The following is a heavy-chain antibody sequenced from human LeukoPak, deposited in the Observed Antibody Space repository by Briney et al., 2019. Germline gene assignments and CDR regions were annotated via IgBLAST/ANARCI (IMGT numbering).Heavy chain of an antibody. J-gene: IGHJ4*02. Sequence: SLKVSCKASGFTFARSAVQWVRQARGQRPEWIGWIVIANGNTNYAQKFQERLTITRDMSTSTAYMGLSSLRSEDTAVYYCAAEDDFLTGYYDFDYWGQGTVVTVSS. D-gene: IGHD3-9*01. CDR3: AAEDDFLTGYYDFDY. V-gene: IGHV1-58*01. CDR1: GFTFARSA. CDR2: IVIANGNT.